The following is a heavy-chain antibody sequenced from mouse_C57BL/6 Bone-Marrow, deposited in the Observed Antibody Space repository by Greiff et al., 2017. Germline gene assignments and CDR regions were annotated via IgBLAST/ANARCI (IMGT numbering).Heavy chain of an antibody. D-gene: IGHD2-1*01. V-gene: IGHV1-55*01. CDR1: GYTFTSYW. CDR2: IYPGSGST. CDR3: ARGEYGNYGYFDV. J-gene: IGHJ1*03. Sequence: QVQLQQSGAELVKPGASVKMSCKASGYTFTSYWITWVKQRPGQGLEWIGDIYPGSGSTNYNEKFKSKATLTVATSSSTAYMQLSSLTSDDSAVYYCARGEYGNYGYFDVWGTGTTVTVSS.